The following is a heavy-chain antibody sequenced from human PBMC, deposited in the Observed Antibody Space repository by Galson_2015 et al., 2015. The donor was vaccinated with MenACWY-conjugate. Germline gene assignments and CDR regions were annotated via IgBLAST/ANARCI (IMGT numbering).Heavy chain of an antibody. CDR2: IYYSETP. CDR1: WGSLRSFY. J-gene: IGHJ5*02. V-gene: IGHV4-59*01. CDR3: ASGGSYPRRFLNWFDP. D-gene: IGHD1-26*01. Sequence: ETLFLTCPVSWGSLRSFYLSWIRLPPGEGLEWVAYIYYSETPRYNPSLRGRVTISVDTSKNQFSLKLSSVTAADTAVYYCASGGSYPRRFLNWFDPWGQGTLVTVSS.